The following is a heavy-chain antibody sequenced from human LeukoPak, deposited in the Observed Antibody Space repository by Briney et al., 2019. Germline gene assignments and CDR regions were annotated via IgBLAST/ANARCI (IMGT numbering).Heavy chain of an antibody. CDR3: ARAPWIQLWARRGFDY. CDR2: INHSGST. D-gene: IGHD5-18*01. J-gene: IGHJ4*02. CDR1: GGSLSGYY. V-gene: IGHV4-34*01. Sequence: SETLSLTCAVYGGSLSGYYWSWIRQPPGKGLEWIREINHSGSTNYNPSLKSRVTISVDTSKNQFSLKLSSVTAADTAVYYCARAPWIQLWARRGFDYWGQGTLVTVSS.